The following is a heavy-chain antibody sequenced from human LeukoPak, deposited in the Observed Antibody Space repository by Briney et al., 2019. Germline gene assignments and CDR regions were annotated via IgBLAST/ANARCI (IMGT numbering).Heavy chain of an antibody. V-gene: IGHV4-59*02. D-gene: IGHD7-27*01. Sequence: SETLSLTCTVSGGSATDYYWSWIRQSPGKGLEWISYIHHSGNSDYNPSLRSRVTTSLDTSKNQFSLNLISVTAADTAVYYCTRGHWGLQSWSQGTLVTVSS. CDR3: TRGHWGLQS. CDR2: IHHSGNS. CDR1: GGSATDYY. J-gene: IGHJ5*02.